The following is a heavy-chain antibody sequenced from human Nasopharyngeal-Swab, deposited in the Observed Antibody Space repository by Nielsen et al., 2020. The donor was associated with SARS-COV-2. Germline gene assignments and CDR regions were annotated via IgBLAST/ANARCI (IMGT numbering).Heavy chain of an antibody. V-gene: IGHV1-18*01. J-gene: IGHJ6*03. Sequence: WVRQAPGQGLEWMGWISAYNGNTNYAQKLQGRVTMTTDTSTSTAYMELRSLRSEDTAVYYCAREGRGSGYYYYMDVWGKGTTVTVSS. CDR2: ISAYNGNT. D-gene: IGHD3-10*01. CDR3: AREGRGSGYYYYMDV.